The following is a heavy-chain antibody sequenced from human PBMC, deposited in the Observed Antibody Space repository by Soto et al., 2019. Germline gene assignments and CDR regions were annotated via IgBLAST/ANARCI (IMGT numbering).Heavy chain of an antibody. Sequence: QVQLQESGPGLVKPSETLSLTCTVSGGSISSYYWSWIRQPPGKGLEWIGYIYYSGSTNYNPSLTSRVIISVDTSKNQFSLKLSSVPAADXAVYYXARHNVPNYYDSNFFFYWGQGTLVTVSS. V-gene: IGHV4-59*08. CDR3: ARHNVPNYYDSNFFFY. CDR1: GGSISSYY. D-gene: IGHD3-22*01. J-gene: IGHJ4*02. CDR2: IYYSGST.